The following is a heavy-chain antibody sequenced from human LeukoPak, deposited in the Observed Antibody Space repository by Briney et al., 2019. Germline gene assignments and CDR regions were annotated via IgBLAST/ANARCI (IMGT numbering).Heavy chain of an antibody. J-gene: IGHJ4*02. V-gene: IGHV3-23*01. Sequence: GGSLRLSCAASGFTFSSYAMSWVRQAPGKGLEWVSGISGSGSRTFYADSVKGRFTVSRDNSKNTMYLQMNSLRAEDTAVYYCARGSTYYDSSGQVPFDYWGQGTLVTVSS. CDR1: GFTFSSYA. D-gene: IGHD3-22*01. CDR3: ARGSTYYDSSGQVPFDY. CDR2: ISGSGSRT.